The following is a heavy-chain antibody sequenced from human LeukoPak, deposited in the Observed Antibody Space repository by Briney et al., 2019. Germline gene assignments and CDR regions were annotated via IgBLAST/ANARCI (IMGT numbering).Heavy chain of an antibody. Sequence: PSETLSLTCTVSGGSISSYYWSWIRQPPGKGLEWIGYIYYSGSTNYNPSLKSRVTISVDTSKNQFSLKLSSVTAADTAVYYCARQPVRTAAFDIWAQGTMVTVSS. CDR1: GGSISSYY. CDR2: IYYSGST. CDR3: ARQPVRTAAFDI. V-gene: IGHV4-59*01. D-gene: IGHD1/OR15-1a*01. J-gene: IGHJ3*02.